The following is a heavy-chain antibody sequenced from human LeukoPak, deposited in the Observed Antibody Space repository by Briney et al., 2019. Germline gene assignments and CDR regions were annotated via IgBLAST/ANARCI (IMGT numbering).Heavy chain of an antibody. CDR3: AKDIGSSSHYYYYGMDV. J-gene: IGHJ6*02. Sequence: GRSLRLSCAASGFTFDDYAMHWVRQAPGKGLEWVSGISWNSGSIGYADSVKGRFTISRDNAKNSLYLQMNSLRAGDTALYYCAKDIGSSSHYYYYGMDVWGQGTTVTVSS. CDR2: ISWNSGSI. CDR1: GFTFDDYA. V-gene: IGHV3-9*01. D-gene: IGHD6-13*01.